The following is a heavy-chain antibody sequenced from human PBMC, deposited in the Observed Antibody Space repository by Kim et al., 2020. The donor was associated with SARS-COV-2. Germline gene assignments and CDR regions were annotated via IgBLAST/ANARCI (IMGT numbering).Heavy chain of an antibody. CDR3: ARVEEVAAISYYYGMDV. CDR1: GGTFSSYA. D-gene: IGHD2-15*01. Sequence: SVKVSCKASGGTFSSYAISWVRQAPGQGLEWMGGIIPIFGTANYAQKFQGRVTITADESTSTAYMELSSLRSEDTAVYYCARVEEVAAISYYYGMDVWGQGTTVTVSS. V-gene: IGHV1-69*13. CDR2: IIPIFGTA. J-gene: IGHJ6*02.